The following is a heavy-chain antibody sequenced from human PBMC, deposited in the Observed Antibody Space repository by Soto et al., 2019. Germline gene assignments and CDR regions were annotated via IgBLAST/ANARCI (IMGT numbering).Heavy chain of an antibody. V-gene: IGHV3-23*01. CDR2: VSGSAGRT. CDR1: GFTFSSYA. CDR3: AREGGGSPTYVLKNWFDP. Sequence: EVQLSESGGGLVQPGGSLRLSCAASGFTFSSYAMSWVRQAPGKGLEWVSGVSGSAGRTYNADSVKGRFTISRDNSKNTLYLQMNSLRVEDTAVYYCAREGGGSPTYVLKNWFDPWGQGTLVTVSS. D-gene: IGHD2-15*01. J-gene: IGHJ5*02.